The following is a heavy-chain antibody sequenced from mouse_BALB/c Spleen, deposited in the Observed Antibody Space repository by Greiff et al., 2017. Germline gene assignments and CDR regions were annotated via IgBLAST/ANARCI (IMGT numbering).Heavy chain of an antibody. V-gene: IGHV1-14*01. D-gene: IGHD1-1*01. Sequence: EVQLQQSGPELVKPGASVKMSCKASGYTFTSYVMHWVKQKPGQGLEWIGYINPYNDGTKYNEKFKGKATLTSDKSSSTAYMELSSLTSEDSAVYYCVRPGSSYGEGFAYWGQGTLVTVSA. CDR1: GYTFTSYV. CDR2: INPYNDGT. J-gene: IGHJ3*01. CDR3: VRPGSSYGEGFAY.